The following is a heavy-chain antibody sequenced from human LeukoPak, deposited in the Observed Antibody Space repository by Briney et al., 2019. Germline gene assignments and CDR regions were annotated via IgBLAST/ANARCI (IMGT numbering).Heavy chain of an antibody. CDR3: ATEGYSGYGNFDY. CDR2: IYSGGTT. D-gene: IGHD5-12*01. V-gene: IGHV3-53*01. J-gene: IGHJ4*02. Sequence: GGSLRLSCAASGFTFSSYGMHWVRQAPGKGLEWVSVIYSGGTTYYADSVRGRFTISRDNSKNTLFLQMNSLRAEDTAVYYCATEGYSGYGNFDYWGQGTLVSVSS. CDR1: GFTFSSYG.